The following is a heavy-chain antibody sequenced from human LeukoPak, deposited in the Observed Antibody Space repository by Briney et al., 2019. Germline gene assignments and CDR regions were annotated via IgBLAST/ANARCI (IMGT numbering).Heavy chain of an antibody. D-gene: IGHD5-18*01. CDR3: ARGFGYSYDLDY. V-gene: IGHV4-61*02. Sequence: PSQTLSLTCTVSGGSISSGSYYWSWIRQPAGKGLEWIGRIYTSGSTNYNPSLKSRVTISVDTSKNQFSLKLSSVTAADMAVYYCARGFGYSYDLDYWGQGTLVTVSS. CDR2: IYTSGST. CDR1: GGSISSGSYY. J-gene: IGHJ4*02.